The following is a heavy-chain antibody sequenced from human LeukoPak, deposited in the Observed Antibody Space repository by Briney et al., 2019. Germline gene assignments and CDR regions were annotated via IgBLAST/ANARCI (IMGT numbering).Heavy chain of an antibody. J-gene: IGHJ4*02. CDR1: GGSISSYY. CDR3: ARGFGVVVAAIDY. V-gene: IGHV4-59*01. D-gene: IGHD2-15*01. Sequence: SETLSLTCTVSGGSISSYYWSWIRQPPGKGLEWIGYIYYSGSTNYNPSLKSRVTISVDTSKNQFSLKLSSVTAADTAVYYCARGFGVVVAAIDYWGQGTLVTVSS. CDR2: IYYSGST.